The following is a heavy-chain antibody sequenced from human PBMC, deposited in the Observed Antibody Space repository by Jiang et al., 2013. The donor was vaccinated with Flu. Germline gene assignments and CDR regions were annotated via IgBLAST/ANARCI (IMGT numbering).Heavy chain of an antibody. CDR1: GGSISSSSYY. CDR3: ARTRWGYGDYLHDY. Sequence: GLLKPSETLSLTCTVSGGSISSSSYYWGWIRQPPGKGLEWIGSIYYSGSTYYNPSLKSRVTISVDTSKNQFSLKLSSVTAADTAVYYCARTRWGYGDYLHDYWGQGTLVTVSS. J-gene: IGHJ4*02. D-gene: IGHD4-17*01. V-gene: IGHV4-39*01. CDR2: IYYSGST.